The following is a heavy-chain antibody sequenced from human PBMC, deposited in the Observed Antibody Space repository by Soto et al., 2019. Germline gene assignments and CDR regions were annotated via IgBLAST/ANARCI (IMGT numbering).Heavy chain of an antibody. CDR2: IRGSAGNA. J-gene: IGHJ5*02. CDR3: AKHLWFGESVFDN. V-gene: IGHV3-23*01. CDR1: GFTFSSYG. D-gene: IGHD3-10*01. Sequence: EVQLLESGGGLVQPGGSLRLSCAGTGFTFSSYGMSWVRQAPGKGLEWVSTIRGSAGNANYADSVKGSFTISRDDSTNTVHRQMNSLRPYDTAVYYCAKHLWFGESVFDNWGQGTLVVVSS.